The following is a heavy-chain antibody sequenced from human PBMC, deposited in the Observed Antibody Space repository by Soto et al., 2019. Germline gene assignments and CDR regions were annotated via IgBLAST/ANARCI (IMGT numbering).Heavy chain of an antibody. J-gene: IGHJ4*02. CDR2: ISGSGGST. CDR1: GFPFRSYA. D-gene: IGHD3-16*02. CDR3: ARGNYDYIWGSYRPAY. V-gene: IGHV3-23*01. Sequence: EVQLLESGGGLEQPGGSLRLSCAASGFPFRSYAMSWVRQAPGKGLEWVSAISGSGGSTYYADSVKGRFTISRDNSKNTLYLQMNSLRAEDTAVYYCARGNYDYIWGSYRPAYWGQGTLVTVSS.